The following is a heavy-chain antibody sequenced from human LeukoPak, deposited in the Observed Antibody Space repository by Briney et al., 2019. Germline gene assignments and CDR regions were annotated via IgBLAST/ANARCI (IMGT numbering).Heavy chain of an antibody. Sequence: SQTLSLTCAISGDSVSSNSAAWNWIRQSPSRGLEWLGRTYYRSKWYNDYAVSVKSRITINPDTSENQFSLQLNSVTPEDTAVYYCAIRSPVNRAFDIWGQGTMVTVSS. CDR3: AIRSPVNRAFDI. CDR1: GDSVSSNSAA. J-gene: IGHJ3*02. CDR2: TYYRSKWYN. V-gene: IGHV6-1*01.